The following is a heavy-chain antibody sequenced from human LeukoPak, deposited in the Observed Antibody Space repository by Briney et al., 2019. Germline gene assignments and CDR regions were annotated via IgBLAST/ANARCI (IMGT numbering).Heavy chain of an antibody. D-gene: IGHD1-14*01. J-gene: IGHJ4*02. Sequence: AGGSLRLSCAASGFTFSSYSMNWVRQAPGKGLEWVSSISSSSSYIYYADSVKGRFTISRDNSKNTLYLQMNSLRDEDTAIYYCAKDFTPDGIWDIDYWGRGTLITVSS. V-gene: IGHV3-21*04. CDR2: ISSSSSYI. CDR1: GFTFSSYS. CDR3: AKDFTPDGIWDIDY.